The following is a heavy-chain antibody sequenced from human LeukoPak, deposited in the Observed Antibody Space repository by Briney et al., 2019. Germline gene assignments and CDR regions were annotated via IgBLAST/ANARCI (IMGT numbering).Heavy chain of an antibody. Sequence: PSETLSLTCAVYGGAFSGYYWSWIRQPPGKGLGWIGEINHSGSTNYNPSLKSRVTISVDTSKNQFSLKLSSVTAADTAVYYCARNSAGYTNRGNYYYYMDVWGKGTTVTVSS. CDR1: GGAFSGYY. D-gene: IGHD5-24*01. V-gene: IGHV4-34*01. CDR2: INHSGST. J-gene: IGHJ6*03. CDR3: ARNSAGYTNRGNYYYYMDV.